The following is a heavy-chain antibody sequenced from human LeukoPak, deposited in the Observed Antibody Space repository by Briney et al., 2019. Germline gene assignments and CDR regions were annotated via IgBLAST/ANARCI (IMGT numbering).Heavy chain of an antibody. V-gene: IGHV4-34*01. CDR3: ARCPGSWSGYDAFDI. D-gene: IGHD6-13*01. CDR1: GGSFSGYY. J-gene: IGHJ3*02. CDR2: INHSGST. Sequence: SETLSLTCAVYGGSFSGYYWSWIRQPPGKGLEWIGEINHSGSTNYNPSLKSRVTISVDTSKNQFPLKLSSVTAADTAAYYCARCPGSWSGYDAFDIWGQGTMVTVSS.